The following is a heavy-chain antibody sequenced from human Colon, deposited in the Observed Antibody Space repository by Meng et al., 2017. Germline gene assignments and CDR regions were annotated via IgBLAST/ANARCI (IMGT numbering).Heavy chain of an antibody. CDR2: IYHSGST. CDR1: GDSIRSSNW. CDR3: ARDHMGSLDY. V-gene: IGHV4-4*03. Sequence: VHRREAGPGVGKPQGTLFLPGVVSGDSIRSSNWWSWVRQPPGRGLEWIGEIYHSGSTNYNPSLKNRVSMTVDKSNNEFSLTLSSVTAADTAFYYCARDHMGSLDYWGQGILVTVSS. J-gene: IGHJ4*02. D-gene: IGHD1-26*01.